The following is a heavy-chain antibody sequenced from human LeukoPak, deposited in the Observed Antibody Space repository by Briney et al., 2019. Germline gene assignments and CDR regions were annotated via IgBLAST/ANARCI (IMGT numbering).Heavy chain of an antibody. Sequence: GGSLRLSCAASGFTFSSYSMNWVRQAPGKGLEWVSYISSSSSTIYYADSVKGRFTISRDNAKNSLYLQMNSLRAEDTAVYYCAREGSSRDFDYWGQGTLVTVSS. D-gene: IGHD6-13*01. V-gene: IGHV3-48*01. J-gene: IGHJ4*02. CDR2: ISSSSSTI. CDR1: GFTFSSYS. CDR3: AREGSSRDFDY.